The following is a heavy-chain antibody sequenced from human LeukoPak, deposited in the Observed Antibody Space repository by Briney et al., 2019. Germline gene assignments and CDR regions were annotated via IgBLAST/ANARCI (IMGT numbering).Heavy chain of an antibody. CDR3: ARVYYYDSSGPGPSQKVFHY. D-gene: IGHD3-22*01. CDR1: GGSFSGYY. V-gene: IGHV4-34*01. CDR2: INHSGST. J-gene: IGHJ4*02. Sequence: PSETLSLTCAVCGGSFSGYYWSWIRQPPGKGLEWIGEINHSGSTNYNPSLKSRVTISEDTSKNQFSLKLSSVTAADTAVYYCARVYYYDSSGPGPSQKVFHYWGQGTLVTVSS.